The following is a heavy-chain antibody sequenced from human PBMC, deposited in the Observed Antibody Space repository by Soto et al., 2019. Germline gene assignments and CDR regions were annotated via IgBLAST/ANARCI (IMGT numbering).Heavy chain of an antibody. D-gene: IGHD3-3*01. CDR3: ARDTIFWSGYYPYRDYGMDV. V-gene: IGHV3-33*01. CDR1: GFTFSSYG. Sequence: PGGSLRLSCAASGFTFSSYGMHWVRQAPGKGLEWVAAIWYDGSNKYYADSVKGRFTISRDNSKNTLYLQMNSLRAEDTAVYYCARDTIFWSGYYPYRDYGMDVWGQGTTVTVSS. J-gene: IGHJ6*02. CDR2: IWYDGSNK.